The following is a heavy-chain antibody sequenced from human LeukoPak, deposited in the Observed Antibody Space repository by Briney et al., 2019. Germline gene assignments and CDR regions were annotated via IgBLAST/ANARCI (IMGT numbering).Heavy chain of an antibody. CDR2: IRNSGNT. J-gene: IGHJ4*02. CDR1: GGSIRSSYYY. D-gene: IGHD4-17*01. V-gene: IGHV4-39*01. Sequence: SETLSLTCTVSGGSIRSSYYYWGWIRQPPGRGLEWIGSIRNSGNTYYSPSLKSRVTISVDTSKNQFSLKLSSVTAADTAVYYCARHVYGEHGPGDYWGQGILVTVSS. CDR3: ARHVYGEHGPGDY.